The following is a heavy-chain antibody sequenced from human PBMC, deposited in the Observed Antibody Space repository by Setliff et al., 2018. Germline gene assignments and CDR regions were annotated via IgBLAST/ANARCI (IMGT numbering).Heavy chain of an antibody. CDR2: INAVSGNT. J-gene: IGHJ3*02. V-gene: IGHV1-3*01. CDR3: ARGEALIRRPTMIVVVISPSQAAFDI. D-gene: IGHD3-22*01. CDR1: GYTFNFYG. Sequence: GASVKVSCKASGYTFNFYGMHWVRQAPGQRLEWMGWINAVSGNTKYSQKFQGRVTITRDTSASTAYMELSSLRSEDTAVYYCARGEALIRRPTMIVVVISPSQAAFDIWGQGTMVTVSS.